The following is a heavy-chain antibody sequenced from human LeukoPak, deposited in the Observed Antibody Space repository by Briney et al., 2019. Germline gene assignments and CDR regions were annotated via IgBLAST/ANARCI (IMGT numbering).Heavy chain of an antibody. CDR1: GVTFSSYA. J-gene: IGHJ4*02. V-gene: IGHV1-69*05. Sequence: SLKVSCKASGVTFSSYAISWVRQAPGQGLEWMGGIIPIFGTANYAQKFQGRVTITTDESTSTAYMELSSLRSEDTAVYYCARFRPSGYFGYFDYWGQGTLVTVSS. CDR2: IIPIFGTA. CDR3: ARFRPSGYFGYFDY. D-gene: IGHD5-12*01.